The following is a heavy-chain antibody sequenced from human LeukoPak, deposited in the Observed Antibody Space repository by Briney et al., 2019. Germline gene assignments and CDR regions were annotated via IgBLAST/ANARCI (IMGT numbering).Heavy chain of an antibody. D-gene: IGHD3-9*01. V-gene: IGHV3-21*01. CDR1: GFTFSSYS. J-gene: IGHJ6*02. CDR3: ARDRGLYYDILTGYYISYYGMDV. CDR2: ISSSSSYI. Sequence: GGSLRLSCAASGFTFSSYSMNWVRQAPGKGLEWVSSISSSSSYIYYADSVKGRFTISRDNAKNSLYLQMNSLRAEDTAVYYCARDRGLYYDILTGYYISYYGMDVWGQGTTVTVSS.